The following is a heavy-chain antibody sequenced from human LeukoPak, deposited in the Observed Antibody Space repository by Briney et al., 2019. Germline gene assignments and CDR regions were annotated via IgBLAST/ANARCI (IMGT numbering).Heavy chain of an antibody. CDR1: GFTVSSNY. CDR3: ARDRLDTAMVYYFDY. V-gene: IGHV3-66*01. Sequence: PGGSLRLSCAASGFTVSSNYMSWVRQAPGKGLEWVSVIYSGGSTCYADSVKGRFTISRDNSKNTLYLQMNSLRAEDTAVYYCARDRLDTAMVYYFDYWGQGTLVTVSS. J-gene: IGHJ4*02. D-gene: IGHD5-18*01. CDR2: IYSGGST.